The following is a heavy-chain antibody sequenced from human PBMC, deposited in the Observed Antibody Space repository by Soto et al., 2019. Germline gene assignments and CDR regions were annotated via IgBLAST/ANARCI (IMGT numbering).Heavy chain of an antibody. D-gene: IGHD5-18*01. V-gene: IGHV3-7*01. CDR1: GFTFSSYW. CDR3: PGGYSYGPLDY. J-gene: IGHJ4*02. CDR2: IKQDGREK. Sequence: GGSLRLSCAASGFTFSSYWMSWVSQAQGKGHEWVTNIKQDGREKYYVDSVKVRLTISRDNAKNSLYLQMNSLRAEDTAVYYFPGGYSYGPLDYWGQGTLLTVSS.